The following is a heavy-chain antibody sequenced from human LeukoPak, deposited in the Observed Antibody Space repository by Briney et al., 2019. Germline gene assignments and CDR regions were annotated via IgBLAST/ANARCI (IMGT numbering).Heavy chain of an antibody. CDR3: VRHSNWGFDY. CDR2: IYPGNSDT. CDR1: GYSFTNYW. Sequence: GESLKISCKGSGYSFTNYWIGRVRQVPGKGLEWMGIIYPGNSDTRYSPSFQGQVTLSADKSISTAYLRWSTLKASDTAMYYCVRHSNWGFDYWDQGTLVTVSS. D-gene: IGHD7-27*01. J-gene: IGHJ4*02. V-gene: IGHV5-51*01.